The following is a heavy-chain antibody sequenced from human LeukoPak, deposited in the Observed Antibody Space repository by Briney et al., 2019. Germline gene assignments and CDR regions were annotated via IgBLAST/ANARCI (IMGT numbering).Heavy chain of an antibody. CDR3: ARFEGPYYYGSGSPPYYFDY. CDR1: GFTFSRSA. Sequence: RAGGSLRLSCAASGFTFSRSAMHWVRQAPGKGLEWVAIISYDGGNKYYADSVKGRFTISRDNSKNTLYLQMNSLRAEDTAVYYCARFEGPYYYGSGSPPYYFDYWGQGTLVTVSS. J-gene: IGHJ4*02. CDR2: ISYDGGNK. V-gene: IGHV3-30*04. D-gene: IGHD3-10*01.